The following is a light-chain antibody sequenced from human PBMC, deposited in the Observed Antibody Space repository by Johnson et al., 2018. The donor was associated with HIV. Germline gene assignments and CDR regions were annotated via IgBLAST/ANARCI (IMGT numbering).Light chain of an antibody. V-gene: IGLV1-51*01. Sequence: QSILTQPPSVSAAPGQKVTISCSGSSSNIGNNYVSWYQQLPGTAPKLLIYDHNKRPSGIPDRFSGSKSGTSATLGITGLQTGDEADYYCGTWDSSLSAFFVTGTKVTVL. CDR2: DHN. CDR3: GTWDSSLSAF. J-gene: IGLJ1*01. CDR1: SSNIGNNY.